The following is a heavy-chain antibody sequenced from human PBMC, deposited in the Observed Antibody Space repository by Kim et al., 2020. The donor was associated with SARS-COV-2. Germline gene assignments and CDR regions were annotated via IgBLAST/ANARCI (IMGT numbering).Heavy chain of an antibody. CDR1: GVSFSSYS. D-gene: IGHD2-8*01. CDR2: INRKSDNI. Sequence: GGSLRLSCASSGVSFSSYSMAWVRQAPGKGLEWVASINRKSDNIYNTDSVKGRFIFSSDNDKNSLYLQMNYLRAEDTALYSWAKGPAAYAEPFDSWGQ. V-gene: IGHV3-21*01. CDR3: AKGPAAYAEPFDS. J-gene: IGHJ4*02.